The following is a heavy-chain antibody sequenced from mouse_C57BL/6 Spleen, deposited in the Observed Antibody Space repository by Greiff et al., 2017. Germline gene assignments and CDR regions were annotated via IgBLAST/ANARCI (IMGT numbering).Heavy chain of an antibody. CDR1: GYTFTDYE. Sequence: QVQLQQSGAELVRPGASVTLSCKASGYTFTDYEMHWVKQTPVHGLEWIGAIDPETGGTAYNQKFKGKAILTADKSSSTAYMELRSLTSEDSAVYYFTKPLLGRYFDYWGQGTTLTVSS. CDR2: IDPETGGT. D-gene: IGHD4-1*01. CDR3: TKPLLGRYFDY. J-gene: IGHJ2*01. V-gene: IGHV1-15*01.